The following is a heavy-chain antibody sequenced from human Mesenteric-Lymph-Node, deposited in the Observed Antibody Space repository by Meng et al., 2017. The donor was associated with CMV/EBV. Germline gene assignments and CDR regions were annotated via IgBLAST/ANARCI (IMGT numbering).Heavy chain of an antibody. CDR1: SSSGSSYY. CDR3: ASIYCGGDCYRGIYYFDY. J-gene: IGHJ4*02. CDR2: IYYSGST. D-gene: IGHD2-21*01. V-gene: IGHV4-39*01. Sequence: SSSGSSYYWGWIRQPPGKGLEWIGSIYYSGSTYYSPSLKSRVNISVDTSKNQFSLKLSSVTAADTAVYYCASIYCGGDCYRGIYYFDYWGQGTLVTVSS.